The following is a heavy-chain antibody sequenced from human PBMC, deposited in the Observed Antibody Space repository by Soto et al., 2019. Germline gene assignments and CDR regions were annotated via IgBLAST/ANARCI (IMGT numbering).Heavy chain of an antibody. V-gene: IGHV3-23*01. CDR2: MSGSSSTT. CDR1: GLNFSNYA. J-gene: IGHJ4*02. CDR3: AKNQERELPRVIDF. Sequence: LGLSCARSGLNFSNYAMSWVRQAPGGGLEWVSSMSGSSSTTYYADSVRGRFTISRDRSKNTLYLQMGSLRAEDTALYYCAKNQERELPRVIDFWGQGTLVTVSS. D-gene: IGHD1-7*01.